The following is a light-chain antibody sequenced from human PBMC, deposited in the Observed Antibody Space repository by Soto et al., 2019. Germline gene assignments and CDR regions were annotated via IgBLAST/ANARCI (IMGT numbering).Light chain of an antibody. J-gene: IGKJ5*01. V-gene: IGKV1-5*01. CDR1: QCSRTR. Sequence: TQSTKSTSTLHAFLRDRLKITCRASQCSRTRLAWYQQKPGKAPKCLLYAASTLENGVPTRFSVNGSETEFTLTVSSLQPDDSATYYCQQYNDYITFGQGSRLEI. CDR2: AAS. CDR3: QQYNDYIT.